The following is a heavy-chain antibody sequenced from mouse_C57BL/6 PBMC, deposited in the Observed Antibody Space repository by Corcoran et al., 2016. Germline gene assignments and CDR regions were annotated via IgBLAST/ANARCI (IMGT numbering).Heavy chain of an antibody. CDR2: IYPGSGNT. V-gene: IGHV1-66*01. CDR1: GYSFTSYY. D-gene: IGHD2-4*01. CDR3: ATPYDYVYAMDY. J-gene: IGHJ4*01. Sequence: QVQLQQSGPELVKPGASVKISCKASGYSFTSYYIHWVKQRPGQGLEWIGWIYPGSGNTKYNEKFKGKATLTADTSSSTAYMQLSSLTSEDSAVYYCATPYDYVYAMDYWGQGTSVTVSS.